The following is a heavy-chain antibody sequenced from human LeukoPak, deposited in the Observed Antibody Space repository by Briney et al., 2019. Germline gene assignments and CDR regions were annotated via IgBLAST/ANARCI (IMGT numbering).Heavy chain of an antibody. CDR3: ARDGYSYGGDAFDI. V-gene: IGHV4-59*01. J-gene: IGHJ3*02. CDR2: IYYSGST. D-gene: IGHD5-18*01. CDR1: GGSISRYY. Sequence: SETLSLTCTVSGGSISRYYWSWIRQPPGKGLEWIGYIYYSGSTNYNPSLKSRVTISVDTSKNQFSLKLSSVTAADTAVYYCARDGYSYGGDAFDIWGQGTMVTVSS.